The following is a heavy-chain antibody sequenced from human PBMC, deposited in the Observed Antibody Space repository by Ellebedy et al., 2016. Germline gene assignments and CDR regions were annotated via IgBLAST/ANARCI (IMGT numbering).Heavy chain of an antibody. Sequence: GSLRLXXAVYGGSFSGYYWSWIRQPPGKGLEWIGEINHSGSTNYNPSLKSRVTISVDTSKNQFSLKLSSVTAADTAVYYCARGSSTRVVVVAATEFDYWGQGTLVTISS. CDR2: INHSGST. CDR1: GGSFSGYY. J-gene: IGHJ4*02. D-gene: IGHD2-15*01. CDR3: ARGSSTRVVVVAATEFDY. V-gene: IGHV4-34*01.